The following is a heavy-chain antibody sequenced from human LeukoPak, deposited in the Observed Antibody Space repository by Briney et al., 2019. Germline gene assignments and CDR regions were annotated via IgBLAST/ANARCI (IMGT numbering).Heavy chain of an antibody. Sequence: ASVKVSCKASGGTFSSYAISWVRQAPGQGLEWMGWISAYNGNTNYAQKFQGRVTMTRDTSTSTVYMELSSLRSEDTAVYYCAREIGPIQLHLWGSAFDYWGQGTLVTVSS. CDR1: GGTFSSYA. V-gene: IGHV1-18*01. J-gene: IGHJ4*02. CDR2: ISAYNGNT. D-gene: IGHD5-24*01. CDR3: AREIGPIQLHLWGSAFDY.